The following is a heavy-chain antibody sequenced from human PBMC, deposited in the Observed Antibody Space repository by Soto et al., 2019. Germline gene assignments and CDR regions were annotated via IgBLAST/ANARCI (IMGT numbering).Heavy chain of an antibody. CDR1: GDTFSSYA. CDR2: IIPIFGTA. V-gene: IGHV1-69*12. Sequence: QVQLVQSGAEVKKPGSSVKVSCKASGDTFSSYAISWVRQAPGQGLEWMGGIIPIFGTANYAQKFQGRVTITADESTSTAYMELSSLRSEDTAVYYCARDPEGGGYGMSWFDPWGQGTLVTVSS. J-gene: IGHJ5*02. CDR3: ARDPEGGGYGMSWFDP. D-gene: IGHD5-12*01.